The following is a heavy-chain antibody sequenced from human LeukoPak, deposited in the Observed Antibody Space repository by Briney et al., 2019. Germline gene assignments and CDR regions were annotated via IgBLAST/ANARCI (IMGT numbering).Heavy chain of an antibody. CDR1: GGSISSGGYY. CDR3: ARVRSYYSAFDI. CDR2: IYYSGST. V-gene: IGHV4-31*03. Sequence: SETLSLTCTVSGGSISSGGYYWSWIRQHPGKGLEWIGYIYYSGSTFYNPSLKSRVTISVDTSKNQFSLKLSSVTAADTAVYYCARVRSYYSAFDIWGQGTMVTVSS. J-gene: IGHJ3*02. D-gene: IGHD1-26*01.